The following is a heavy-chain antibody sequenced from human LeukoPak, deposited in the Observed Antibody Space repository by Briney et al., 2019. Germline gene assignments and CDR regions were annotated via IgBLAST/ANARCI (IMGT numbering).Heavy chain of an antibody. CDR2: INPNSGDT. V-gene: IGHV1-2*02. CDR3: ATPIGGYCSGGSCYPGALEADY. D-gene: IGHD2-15*01. J-gene: IGHJ4*02. Sequence: SVKVSCKASGYTFTGYYMHWVRQAPGQGLEWMGWINPNSGDTNYAQKFQGRVTMTRDTSISTAYMELSRLRSDDTAVYYCATPIGGYCSGGSCYPGALEADYWGQGTLVTVSS. CDR1: GYTFTGYY.